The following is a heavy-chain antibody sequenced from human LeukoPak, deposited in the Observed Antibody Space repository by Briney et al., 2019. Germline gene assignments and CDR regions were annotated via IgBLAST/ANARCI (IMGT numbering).Heavy chain of an antibody. J-gene: IGHJ5*01. CDR2: IPYDGSNK. CDR3: AKNRIPTAITPDS. CDR1: GFTFSSYA. Sequence: GGSLRLSCAASGFTFSSYAMHWVRQAPGKGLEWVAVIPYDGSNKYYTDSVKGRFTISRDNSKNTLYLQMSSLRPEDTAVYYCAKNRIPTAITPDSWGQGTLVTVSS. V-gene: IGHV3-30*18. D-gene: IGHD2-2*02.